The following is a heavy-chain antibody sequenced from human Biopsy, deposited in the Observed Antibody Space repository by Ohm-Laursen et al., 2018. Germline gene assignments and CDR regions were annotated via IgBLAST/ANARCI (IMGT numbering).Heavy chain of an antibody. V-gene: IGHV4-4*07. CDR1: GGSLPGPP. Sequence: GDPALPRTFSGGSLPGPPLIWVRQPPREGIGWGGRISHTGYTSYKSSLKSRVTISLDTSRKHFSLRLTSLAAADTAVYYCARGSNEYGGLYFPHWGQGTLVTVSS. D-gene: IGHD4-23*01. CDR3: ARGSNEYGGLYFPH. CDR2: ISHTGYT. J-gene: IGHJ1*01.